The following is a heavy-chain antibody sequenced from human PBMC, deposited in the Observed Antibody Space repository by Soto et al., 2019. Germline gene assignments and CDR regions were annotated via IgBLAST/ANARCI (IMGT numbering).Heavy chain of an antibody. CDR2: ISAHHGNT. CDR3: ARGRDGDY. Sequence: QVHLVQSGAEVKKPGASVKVSCKASGYGFTTYGITWVRQAPGQGLEWMAWISAHHGNTNYAQKLPGRVTVTRDTSTSTAYMDLRSLTSDYTAVYYCARGRDGDYWGQGALVTVSS. V-gene: IGHV1-18*01. J-gene: IGHJ4*02. D-gene: IGHD6-6*01. CDR1: GYGFTTYG.